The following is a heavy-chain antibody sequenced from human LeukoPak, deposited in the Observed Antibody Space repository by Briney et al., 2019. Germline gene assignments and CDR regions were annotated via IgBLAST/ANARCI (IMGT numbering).Heavy chain of an antibody. CDR3: AKERCSNVIGCFYYSMDV. CDR2: IHYDGSNK. Sequence: GGSLRLSCAASGFTFSSKSMNWVRQAPGKGLEWVAYIHYDGSNKQYADSVKGRFSISRDNSKNILYLQMNSLTAEDTAPYYFAKERCSNVIGCFYYSMDVWGKGATVTISS. J-gene: IGHJ6*04. V-gene: IGHV3-30*02. D-gene: IGHD2-8*01. CDR1: GFTFSSKS.